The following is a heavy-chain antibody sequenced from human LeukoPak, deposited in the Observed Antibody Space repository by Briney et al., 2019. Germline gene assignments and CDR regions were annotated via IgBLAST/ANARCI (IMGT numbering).Heavy chain of an antibody. CDR2: NSGST. J-gene: IGHJ5*02. V-gene: IGHV4-38-2*02. Sequence: SETLSLTCTVSGYSISSGYYWGWIRPAPGKGLEWIGSNSGSTYYNPSLKGRVTISVDMSKNQFSLKMSSVTAADTAVYYCARAYSSSWYWNWFDPWGQGTLVTVSS. CDR3: ARAYSSSWYWNWFDP. D-gene: IGHD6-13*01. CDR1: GYSISSGYY.